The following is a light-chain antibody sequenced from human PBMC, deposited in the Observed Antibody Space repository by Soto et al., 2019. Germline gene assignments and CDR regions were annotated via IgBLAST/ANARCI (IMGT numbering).Light chain of an antibody. J-gene: IGLJ3*02. CDR3: SSYTSSSTLV. Sequence: QSALTQPASVSGSPRQSITISCTGTSSDVGGYNYVSWYQQHPGKAPKLMIYEVSYRPSGVSHRFSGSKSGNTASLTISGLQAEDEADYYCSSYTSSSTLVFGGGTKLTVL. CDR1: SSDVGGYNY. V-gene: IGLV2-14*01. CDR2: EVS.